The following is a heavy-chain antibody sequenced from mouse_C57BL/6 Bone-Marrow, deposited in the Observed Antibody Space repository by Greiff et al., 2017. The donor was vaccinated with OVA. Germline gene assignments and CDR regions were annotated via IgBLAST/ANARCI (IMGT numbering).Heavy chain of an antibody. CDR2: IHPNSGST. J-gene: IGHJ4*01. D-gene: IGHD2-3*01. CDR3: ASDGYYPFYYAMDY. CDR1: GYTFTSYW. V-gene: IGHV1-64*01. Sequence: VQLQQPGAELVKPGASVKLSCKASGYTFTSYWMHWVKQRPGQGLEWIGMIHPNSGSTNYNEKFKSKATLTVDKSSSTAYMQLSSLTSEDSAVYYCASDGYYPFYYAMDYWGQGTSVTVSS.